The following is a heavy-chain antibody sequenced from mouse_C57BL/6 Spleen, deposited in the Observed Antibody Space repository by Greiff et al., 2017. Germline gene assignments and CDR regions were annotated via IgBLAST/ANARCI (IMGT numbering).Heavy chain of an antibody. CDR3: TRRRDSSGSPFDY. CDR2: IDPETGGT. J-gene: IGHJ2*01. D-gene: IGHD3-2*02. V-gene: IGHV1-15*01. Sequence: QVQLKQSGAELVRPGASVTLSCKASGYTFTDYEMHWVKQTPVHGLEWIGAIDPETGGTAYNQKFKGKAILTADKSSSTAYMELRSLTSEDSAVYYCTRRRDSSGSPFDYWGQGTTLTVSS. CDR1: GYTFTDYE.